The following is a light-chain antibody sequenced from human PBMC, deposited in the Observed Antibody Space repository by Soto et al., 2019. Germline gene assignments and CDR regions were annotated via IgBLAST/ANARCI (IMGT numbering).Light chain of an antibody. CDR3: QQYNSYSSWT. V-gene: IGKV1-5*01. J-gene: IGKJ1*01. Sequence: DIQMTQSPSTLSASVGDRVTITCRASQSISSWLAWYQQKLGRAPRLLIYDASSLESGVPSRFSGSGYGTEFTLTISSLQPDDFATYYCQQYNSYSSWTFGQGTKVDIK. CDR2: DAS. CDR1: QSISSW.